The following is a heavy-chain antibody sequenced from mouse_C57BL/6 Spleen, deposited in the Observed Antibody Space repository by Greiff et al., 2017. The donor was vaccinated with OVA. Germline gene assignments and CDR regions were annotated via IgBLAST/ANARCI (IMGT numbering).Heavy chain of an antibody. D-gene: IGHD1-1*01. CDR2: ISGGGGNT. Sequence: DVKLQESGGGLVKPGGSLKLSCAASGFTFSSYTMSWVRQTPEKRLEWVATISGGGGNTYYPDSVKGRFTISRDNAKNTLYLQMSSLRSEDTALYYCARDYGSTSWFAYWGQGTLVTVSA. J-gene: IGHJ3*01. V-gene: IGHV5-9*01. CDR3: ARDYGSTSWFAY. CDR1: GFTFSSYT.